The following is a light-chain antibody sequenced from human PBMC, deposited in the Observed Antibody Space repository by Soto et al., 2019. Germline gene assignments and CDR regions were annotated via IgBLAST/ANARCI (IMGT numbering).Light chain of an antibody. J-gene: IGKJ4*01. CDR3: QQYDNSPLT. V-gene: IGKV3-20*01. CDR1: QSVSSSF. CDR2: GAS. Sequence: EIVLTQSPGTLSLSPGERATLSCRASQSVSSSFLAWYQQKPGQAPRLLIYGASSRATGIPDRFSGSGSGTDFTLTISRLEPEDFAVYYFQQYDNSPLTFGGGTKVEIK.